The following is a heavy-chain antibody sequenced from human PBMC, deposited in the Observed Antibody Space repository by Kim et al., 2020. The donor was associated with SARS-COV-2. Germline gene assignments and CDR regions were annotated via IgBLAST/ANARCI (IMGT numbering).Heavy chain of an antibody. CDR3: ARLEGRLLDAFDI. V-gene: IGHV5-10-1*01. Sequence: YRPSFQGHVTFSVDKSNSAAYLQWTSLGASDTAIYYCARLEGRLLDAFDIWGQGTLVTVSS. J-gene: IGHJ3*02. D-gene: IGHD6-25*01.